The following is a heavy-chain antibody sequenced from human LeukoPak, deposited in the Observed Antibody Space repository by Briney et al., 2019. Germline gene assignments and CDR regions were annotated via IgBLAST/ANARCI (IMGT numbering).Heavy chain of an antibody. J-gene: IGHJ3*02. Sequence: SETLSLTCTVSGGSISSYYWSWIRQPPGKGLEWIGYLYDSGSTNYNPSLKSRVTISVDTSKNQFSLKLNSVTAADTAVFYCVRGRYSSSWSAFDIWGQGTMVTVSS. CDR3: VRGRYSSSWSAFDI. D-gene: IGHD6-13*01. CDR2: LYDSGST. CDR1: GGSISSYY. V-gene: IGHV4-59*08.